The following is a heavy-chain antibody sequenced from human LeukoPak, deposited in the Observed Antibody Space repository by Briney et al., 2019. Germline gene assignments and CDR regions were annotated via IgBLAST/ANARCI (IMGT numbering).Heavy chain of an antibody. J-gene: IGHJ4*02. V-gene: IGHV4-4*07. CDR2: IYTTGTT. CDR1: GGSINSYF. CDR3: ARQGYGASWYHLDY. Sequence: SDTLSLTCTVSGGSINSYFWGWVRQPAGKGLEWIGRIYTTGTTHFNPSLRSRLTMSVDTSKNLFSLNLSSVTAADTAVYYCARQGYGASWYHLDYWGRGTVVTVSS. D-gene: IGHD6-13*01.